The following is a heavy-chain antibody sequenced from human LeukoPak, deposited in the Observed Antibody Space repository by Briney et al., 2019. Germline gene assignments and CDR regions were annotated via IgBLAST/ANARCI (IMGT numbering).Heavy chain of an antibody. Sequence: RPSETLSLTCTVSGGSISNYWWSWIRQPPGKGLEWIGYVFDSGSTNYNPSLKSRVTISVDTSKKQFSLKLSSVTAADTAVYYCARGPHCSSTSCYSEYFHHWGQGTLVTVSS. J-gene: IGHJ1*01. CDR1: GGSISNYW. CDR2: VFDSGST. D-gene: IGHD2-2*01. V-gene: IGHV4-59*12. CDR3: ARGPHCSSTSCYSEYFHH.